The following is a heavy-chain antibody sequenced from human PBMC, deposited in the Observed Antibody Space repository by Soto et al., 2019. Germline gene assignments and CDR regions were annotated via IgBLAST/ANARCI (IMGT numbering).Heavy chain of an antibody. CDR2: IYRSGST. J-gene: IGHJ6*03. CDR3: ARTLDYGHMDV. V-gene: IGHV4-4*09. D-gene: IGHD3-16*01. CDR1: GDSVRNQY. Sequence: SEPLSLTCTVSGDSVRNQYWSWIRRPPGRGLEWIGYIYRSGSTKYNPSLKSRLTISVDTSKNQFSLKLSSVTAADTAVYYCARTLDYGHMDVWGKGTTVTVSS.